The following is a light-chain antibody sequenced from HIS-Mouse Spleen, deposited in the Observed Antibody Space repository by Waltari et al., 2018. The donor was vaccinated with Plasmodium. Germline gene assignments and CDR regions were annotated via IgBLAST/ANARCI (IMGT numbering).Light chain of an antibody. CDR2: WES. CDR3: QQYYSTPYT. J-gene: IGKJ2*01. CDR1: RRVSYSSKNKNN. Sequence: DIVMTQSPDSLAVSLGERATINCKSSRRVSYSSKNKNNLAWYQQKPGQPLKLLIYWESTRESGVPDRFSGSGSGTDFTLTISSLQAEDVAVYYCQQYYSTPYTFGQGTKLEIK. V-gene: IGKV4-1*01.